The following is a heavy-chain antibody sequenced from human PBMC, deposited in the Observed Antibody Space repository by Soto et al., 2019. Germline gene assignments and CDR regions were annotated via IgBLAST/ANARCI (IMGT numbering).Heavy chain of an antibody. CDR1: GGTFNSYG. Sequence: QVQLVQSGAEVKKPGSSVKVSCKASGGTFNSYGISWVRQAPGQGLQWMGGIIPNFGTTSYAQEFQGRVTVSADESMITVYMELSSLRSEDTAVYYCASSPRDETSGYCLYWGQGTLVTVSS. CDR3: ASSPRDETSGYCLY. CDR2: IIPNFGTT. J-gene: IGHJ4*02. D-gene: IGHD3-22*01. V-gene: IGHV1-69*01.